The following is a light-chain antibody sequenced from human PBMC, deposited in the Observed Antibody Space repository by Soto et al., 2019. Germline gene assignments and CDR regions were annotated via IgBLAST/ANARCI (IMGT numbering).Light chain of an antibody. V-gene: IGKV1-5*01. CDR2: TAS. Sequence: DIQMTQSPSTLSASVGDRVTITCRATQRISSWLAGYQQKPGKAPKLLIYTASNLDSWVPSRFSGSGSGTEFTLTISSTQPDDFATNYCQQFSSYSRTFGQGTKVEMK. J-gene: IGKJ1*01. CDR3: QQFSSYSRT. CDR1: QRISSW.